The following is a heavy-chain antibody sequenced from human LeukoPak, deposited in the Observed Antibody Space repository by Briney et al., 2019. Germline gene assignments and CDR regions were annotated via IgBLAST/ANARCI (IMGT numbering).Heavy chain of an antibody. CDR3: ARLPSLDTYYYYYGMDV. Sequence: GGSLRLSCAASGFTVSSNYMSWVRQAPGKGLEWVSVIYSGGSTYYADSVKGRFTISRDNSKNTLYLQMNSLRAEGTAVYYCARLPSLDTYYYYYGMDVWGQGTTVTVSS. V-gene: IGHV3-66*04. D-gene: IGHD3-3*02. CDR1: GFTVSSNY. J-gene: IGHJ6*02. CDR2: IYSGGST.